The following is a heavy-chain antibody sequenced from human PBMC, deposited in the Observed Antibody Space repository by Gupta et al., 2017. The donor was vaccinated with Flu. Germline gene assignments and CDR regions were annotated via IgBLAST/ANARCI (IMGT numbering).Heavy chain of an antibody. D-gene: IGHD2-21*02. V-gene: IGHV3-30*18. CDR3: VKDNRGIVVVTAIPFEY. CDR2: ISYDGSSK. CDR1: GFTFSKYG. Sequence: QVQLVESGGGVVQPGRSLRLSCLASGFTFSKYGMHWVRQAPGKGLEWVAIISYDGSSKYYAESVKGRFTISRDNSKNTLYLQMNSLRADDTAFYYCVKDNRGIVVVTAIPFEYWGQGSLVTVSS. J-gene: IGHJ4*02.